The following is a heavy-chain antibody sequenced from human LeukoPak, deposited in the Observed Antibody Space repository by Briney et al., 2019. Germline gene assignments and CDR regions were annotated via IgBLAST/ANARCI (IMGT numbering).Heavy chain of an antibody. Sequence: TLSLTCTVSGGSISSYYWGWIRQPPGKALEWLAVIYWDEDKRYRPSLKSRLTITKDTSKNQVVLTMTNMDPVDTATYYCARSPYYDILTGSRGTFDYWGRGILVTVSS. J-gene: IGHJ4*02. CDR3: ARSPYYDILTGSRGTFDY. CDR1: GGSISSYYWG. D-gene: IGHD3-9*01. CDR2: IYWDEDK. V-gene: IGHV2-5*02.